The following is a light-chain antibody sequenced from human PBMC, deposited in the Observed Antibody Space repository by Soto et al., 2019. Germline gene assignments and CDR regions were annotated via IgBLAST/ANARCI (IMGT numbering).Light chain of an antibody. CDR2: ADN. CDR1: TSDIGTSGS. J-gene: IGLJ2*01. V-gene: IGLV2-14*01. CDR3: SSYSTGSTLVV. Sequence: QSALTQPASVSGSPGQSITISCTGTTSDIGTSGSVTWYQQSPGKAPQLMIYADNLRPSRVSDRFSASKSGNTASLTISGLQAEDEADYYCSSYSTGSTLVVFGGGTKVTVL.